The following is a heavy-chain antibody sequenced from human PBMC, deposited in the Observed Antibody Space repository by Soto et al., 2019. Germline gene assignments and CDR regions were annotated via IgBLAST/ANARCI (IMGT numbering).Heavy chain of an antibody. V-gene: IGHV3-7*01. D-gene: IGHD2-2*01. J-gene: IGHJ6*02. CDR2: IKQDGSEK. Sequence: GGSLRLSCAASGFTFSSYWMSWVRQAPGKGLEWVANIKQDGSEKYYVYSVKGRYNISRDNAKNSLYLQMNSLRAEDMAVYSCASAAYNLNIVVVPAASERFYYYYGMDVWGQGTTVTVSS. CDR3: ASAAYNLNIVVVPAASERFYYYYGMDV. CDR1: GFTFSSYW.